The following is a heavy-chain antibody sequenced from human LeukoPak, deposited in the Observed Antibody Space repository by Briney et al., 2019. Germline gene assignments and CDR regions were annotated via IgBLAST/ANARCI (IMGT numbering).Heavy chain of an antibody. D-gene: IGHD1-1*01. V-gene: IGHV4-61*02. CDR1: GDSISSGDHY. CDR3: ARDISRWNELDS. Sequence: SETLSLTCTVSGDSISSGDHYWTWIRQPAGKGLEWIGRIYASGRTVHNPSLKSRVTISVDTSKNHFSLKLTSVTAADTAVYYCARDISRWNELDSWGQGTLVTVSS. CDR2: IYASGRT. J-gene: IGHJ4*02.